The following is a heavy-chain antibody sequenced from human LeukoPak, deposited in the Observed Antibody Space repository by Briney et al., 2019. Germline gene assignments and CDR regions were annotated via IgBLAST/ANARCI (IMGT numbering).Heavy chain of an antibody. D-gene: IGHD5-12*01. CDR1: GGSIINTNYY. CDR3: AGQPWGYHSWFDP. CDR2: IYYPGRT. Sequence: PSETLSLTCTVSGGSIINTNYYWAWIRQPPGRGLEWMGGIYYPGRTYCKPSLKSRLTITIDTSNNQFFLKLTPVTAEDTAVYYCAGQPWGYHSWFDPWGQGSLVTVSS. V-gene: IGHV4-39*01. J-gene: IGHJ5*02.